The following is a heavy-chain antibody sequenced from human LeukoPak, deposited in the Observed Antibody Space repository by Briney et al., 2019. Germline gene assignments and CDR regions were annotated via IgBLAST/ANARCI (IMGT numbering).Heavy chain of an antibody. Sequence: GSLRLSCAASGFTFSSYWMSWIRQPPGKGLEWIGEINHSGSTNYNPSLKSRVTISVDTSKNQFSLKLSSVTAADTAVYYCARTIAVAGTWIDYWGQGTLVTVSS. D-gene: IGHD6-19*01. CDR2: INHSGST. CDR1: GFTFSSYW. CDR3: ARTIAVAGTWIDY. J-gene: IGHJ4*02. V-gene: IGHV4-34*01.